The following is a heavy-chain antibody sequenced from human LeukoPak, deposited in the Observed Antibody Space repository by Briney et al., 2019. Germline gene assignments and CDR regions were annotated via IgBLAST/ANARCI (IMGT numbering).Heavy chain of an antibody. CDR3: ARETRARNYDVRGYYFMDV. CDR2: IYYSGST. V-gene: IGHV4-39*07. Sequence: SETLSLTCTVSGGSISSNSYYWGWIRQPPGKGLEWIGRIYYSGSTYYNPSLKSRVTMSVDTSKTQFSLKLSAVTAADTAVYYCARETRARNYDVRGYYFMDVWGKGTTVTVSS. J-gene: IGHJ6*03. D-gene: IGHD3-10*02. CDR1: GGSISSNSYY.